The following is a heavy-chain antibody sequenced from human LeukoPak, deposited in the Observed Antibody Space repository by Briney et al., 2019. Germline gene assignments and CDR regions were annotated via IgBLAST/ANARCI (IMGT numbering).Heavy chain of an antibody. CDR3: ARTPLLQSGWFDP. D-gene: IGHD2-15*01. V-gene: IGHV4-59*01. J-gene: IGHJ5*02. CDR1: GGSISHYY. Sequence: SETLSLTCTVSGGSISHYYWTWIRQPPGKGLEWIGYIYYSDVANYNPSLKSRVSISVDTSKNQFSLKLSSVTAADTAVYYCARTPLLQSGWFDPWGQGTLVTVSS. CDR2: IYYSDVA.